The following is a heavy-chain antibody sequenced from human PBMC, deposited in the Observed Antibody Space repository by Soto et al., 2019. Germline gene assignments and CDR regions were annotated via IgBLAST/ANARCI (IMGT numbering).Heavy chain of an antibody. CDR1: GYSFTSYW. Sequence: GESLKISCKGSGYSFTSYWISWVRQMPGKGLEWMGRIDPSDSYTNYSPSFQGHVTISADKSISTAYLQWSSLKASDTAMYYCARRREAAGTSFWFDPWGQGTLVTVSS. CDR2: IDPSDSYT. J-gene: IGHJ5*02. CDR3: ARRREAAGTSFWFDP. V-gene: IGHV5-10-1*01. D-gene: IGHD6-13*01.